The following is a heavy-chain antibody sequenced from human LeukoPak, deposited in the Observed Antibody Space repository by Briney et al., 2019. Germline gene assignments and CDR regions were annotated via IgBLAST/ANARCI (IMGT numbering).Heavy chain of an antibody. CDR3: ARDSDIVVVPAAWYYFDY. CDR1: GFTFNSYW. D-gene: IGHD2-2*01. V-gene: IGHV3-7*01. CDR2: IKQDGSEK. J-gene: IGHJ4*02. Sequence: GGSLRLSCAASGFTFNSYWMIWVRQSPGKGLEGVANIKQDGSEKYYVDSVKGRFTISRDNAKNSLYLQMNSLRAEDTAVYYCARDSDIVVVPAAWYYFDYWGQGTLVTVSS.